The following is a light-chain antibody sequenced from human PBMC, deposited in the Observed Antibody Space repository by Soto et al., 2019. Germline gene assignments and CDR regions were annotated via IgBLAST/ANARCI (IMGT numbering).Light chain of an antibody. Sequence: EIVLTQSPGTLSLSPGERATHSCRASQSVSSRSLAWYQQKPGQAPRLLIYGASNRATGIPDRFSDSGSGTEFTLTISSLQPDDFATYYCQQYNSVWTFGQGTKVDI. J-gene: IGKJ1*01. V-gene: IGKV3-20*01. CDR2: GAS. CDR3: QQYNSVWT. CDR1: QSVSSRS.